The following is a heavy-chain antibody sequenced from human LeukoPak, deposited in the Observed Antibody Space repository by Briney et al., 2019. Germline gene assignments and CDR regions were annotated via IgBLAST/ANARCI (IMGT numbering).Heavy chain of an antibody. CDR3: GKAFPPLRVAAAGDY. Sequence: KAGGSLRLSCTASGFTFSDCDMNWFRQAPGKGLQWVSSISYMGDHRYCADSAKGRFTISRDNAKNSLYLQMDNLRADDTAVYYCGKAFPPLRVAAAGDYWGQGTLVTVSS. CDR2: ISYMGDHR. J-gene: IGHJ4*02. CDR1: GFTFSDCD. D-gene: IGHD6-25*01. V-gene: IGHV3-21*06.